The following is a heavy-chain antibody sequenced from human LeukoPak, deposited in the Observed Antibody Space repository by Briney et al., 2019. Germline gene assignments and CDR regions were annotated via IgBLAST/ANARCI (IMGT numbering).Heavy chain of an antibody. D-gene: IGHD4-17*01. CDR3: ARAGATETTHFDY. J-gene: IGHJ4*02. CDR2: ISASSGNT. V-gene: IGHV1-18*01. Sequence: ASVKVSCKASGYSFSIFGMTWVLQALGHGLAWLGWISASSGNTNYAQKLQDRVTMTTDTSTSTAYMELRSLKSDDTAIYYCARAGATETTHFDYWGQGTLVTVSS. CDR1: GYSFSIFG.